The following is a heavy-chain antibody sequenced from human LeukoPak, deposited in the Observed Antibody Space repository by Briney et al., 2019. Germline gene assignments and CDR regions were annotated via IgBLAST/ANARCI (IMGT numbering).Heavy chain of an antibody. Sequence: PGGSLRLSCSASGFTVSSYGMHWVRQAPGKGLEWVAVISFDGTKTSYADTVMGRFTISRDNYENTLDLQMNSLTGEDTAVYFCARDHVDSSSWSQYFDLWGRGTLVTVSS. CDR1: GFTVSSYG. CDR3: ARDHVDSSSWSQYFDL. V-gene: IGHV3-30*03. D-gene: IGHD6-13*01. CDR2: ISFDGTKT. J-gene: IGHJ2*01.